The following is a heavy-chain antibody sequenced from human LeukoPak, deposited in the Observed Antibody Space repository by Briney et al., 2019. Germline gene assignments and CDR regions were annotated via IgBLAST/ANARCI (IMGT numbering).Heavy chain of an antibody. J-gene: IGHJ4*02. Sequence: GGSLRLSCAASGFTFSNYWMSWVRQAPGKGLEWVSVIYSGGSTYCADSVKGRFTISRDNSKNTLYLQMNSLRAEDTAVYYCARTAVGYSYGFGVLYFDYWGQGTLVTVSS. V-gene: IGHV3-66*01. CDR2: IYSGGST. CDR3: ARTAVGYSYGFGVLYFDY. CDR1: GFTFSNYW. D-gene: IGHD5-18*01.